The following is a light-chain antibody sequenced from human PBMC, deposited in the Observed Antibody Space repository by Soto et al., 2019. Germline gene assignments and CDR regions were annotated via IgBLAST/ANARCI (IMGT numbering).Light chain of an antibody. CDR3: QQYNQWPLT. CDR1: QSVGSN. V-gene: IGKV3-15*01. Sequence: EIVMTQSPATLSVSPGERATLSCRASQSVGSNLAWYQQKPGQAPRLLIYGASTRATGIPARFSGTGSGTEFALTISSLQSEDFAVYYCQQYNQWPLTFGQGTRLEIK. CDR2: GAS. J-gene: IGKJ5*01.